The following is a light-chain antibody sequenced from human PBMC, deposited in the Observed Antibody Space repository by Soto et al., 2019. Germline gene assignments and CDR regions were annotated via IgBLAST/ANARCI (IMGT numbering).Light chain of an antibody. CDR1: QSVSSN. Sequence: EIVMTQSPATLSVSPGERATLSCRASQSVSSNLAWYQQKPGQAPRLLIYGASTRATGIPARFSGSGSGTEFTLPIISLQSEDFAVYCCHQYNHCPPFTFGQATRQESK. J-gene: IGKJ5*01. V-gene: IGKV3-15*01. CDR2: GAS. CDR3: HQYNHCPPFT.